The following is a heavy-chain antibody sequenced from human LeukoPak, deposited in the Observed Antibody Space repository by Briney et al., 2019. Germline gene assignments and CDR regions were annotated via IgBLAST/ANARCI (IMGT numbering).Heavy chain of an antibody. CDR1: GGSISSGSYD. D-gene: IGHD2-15*01. Sequence: SETLSLTCTVSGGSISSGSYDWYWIRQPAGKGLEWIGHIYTSGSTNYNPSLKSRVTISVDNSKNQFSLKMSSMTAADTAVYYCARAGWYTLDNWGQGTLVTVSS. V-gene: IGHV4-61*09. J-gene: IGHJ4*02. CDR2: IYTSGST. CDR3: ARAGWYTLDN.